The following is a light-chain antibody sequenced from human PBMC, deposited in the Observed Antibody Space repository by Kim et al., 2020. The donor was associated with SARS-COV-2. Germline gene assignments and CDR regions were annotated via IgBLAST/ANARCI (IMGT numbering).Light chain of an antibody. V-gene: IGKV1-39*01. CDR2: AAS. J-gene: IGKJ2*01. CDR3: QQTYSNVYT. CDR1: QTISRY. Sequence: DIQMTQSPSYLSASVGDSVTISCRASQTISRYLNWYHQKTGKAPQLLIYAASGLQSGVPSRFSGSGSGINFTLTISSLQPEDFATYYCQQTYSNVYTFGQGTKLEI.